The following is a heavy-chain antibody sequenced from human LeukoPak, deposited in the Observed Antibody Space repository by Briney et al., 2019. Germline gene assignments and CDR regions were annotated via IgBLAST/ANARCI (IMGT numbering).Heavy chain of an antibody. CDR2: IYYSGST. CDR3: ARLWLQTRGIAYFDY. J-gene: IGHJ4*02. Sequence: SETLSFTCTVSGGSISSYYWSWIRQPPGKGLEWIGYIYYSGSTNYNPSLKSRVTISVDTSKNQFSLKLSSVTAADTAVYYCARLWLQTRGIAYFDYWGQGTLVTVSS. CDR1: GGSISSYY. D-gene: IGHD5-24*01. V-gene: IGHV4-59*08.